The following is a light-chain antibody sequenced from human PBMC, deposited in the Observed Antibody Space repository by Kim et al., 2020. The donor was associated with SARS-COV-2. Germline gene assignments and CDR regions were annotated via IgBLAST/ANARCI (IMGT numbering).Light chain of an antibody. CDR1: QDISRY. Sequence: DIQMTQSPSSLSASVGDRVTITCRASQDISRYLNWYQQKPGKAPKRLIYTASSLQSGVPSRFTGSGSETDFTLTISSLQPEDFATYYCQRTDSASRTFGQGTKVDIK. J-gene: IGKJ1*01. V-gene: IGKV1-39*01. CDR3: QRTDSASRT. CDR2: TAS.